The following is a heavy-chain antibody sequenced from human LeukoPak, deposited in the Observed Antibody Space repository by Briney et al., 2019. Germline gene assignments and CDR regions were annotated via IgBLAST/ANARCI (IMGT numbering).Heavy chain of an antibody. Sequence: GGSLRLSCAASGFIFSSYAMSWVRQAPGKGLEWVSAISGSGSSTYYVDSVKGRFTISRDNSKNTLYLQMNSLRAEDTAVYYCAKSAPKDYVWGTSSNEFDYWGQGTLVTVSS. J-gene: IGHJ4*02. CDR3: AKSAPKDYVWGTSSNEFDY. D-gene: IGHD3-16*01. V-gene: IGHV3-23*01. CDR2: ISGSGSST. CDR1: GFIFSSYA.